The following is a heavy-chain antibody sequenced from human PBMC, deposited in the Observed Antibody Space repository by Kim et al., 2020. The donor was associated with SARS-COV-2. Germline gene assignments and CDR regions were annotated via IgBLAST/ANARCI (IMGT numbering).Heavy chain of an antibody. CDR2: ISYDGSNK. Sequence: GGSLRLSCAASGFTFSSYGMHWVRQAPGKGLEWVAVISYDGSNKYYADSVKGRFTISRDNSKNTLYLQMNSLRAEDTAVYYCARDRGDGYGRYYYGMDVWGQGTTVTVSS. V-gene: IGHV3-33*05. CDR3: ARDRGDGYGRYYYGMDV. J-gene: IGHJ6*02. D-gene: IGHD2-21*01. CDR1: GFTFSSYG.